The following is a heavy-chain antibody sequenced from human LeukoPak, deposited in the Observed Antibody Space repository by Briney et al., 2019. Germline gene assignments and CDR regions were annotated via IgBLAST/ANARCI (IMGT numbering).Heavy chain of an antibody. Sequence: GGSLRLSCAASAFSFDDYGMNWVRQAPGKGLEWVSGINWNGGSTGYADSVKGRLTISRDNGKNSLYLQMNSLRAEDTAEYYRAKKPLTGPAGSFDVWGQGTMVTVSS. V-gene: IGHV3-20*04. CDR2: INWNGGST. CDR1: AFSFDDYG. D-gene: IGHD3-9*01. J-gene: IGHJ3*01. CDR3: AKKPLTGPAGSFDV.